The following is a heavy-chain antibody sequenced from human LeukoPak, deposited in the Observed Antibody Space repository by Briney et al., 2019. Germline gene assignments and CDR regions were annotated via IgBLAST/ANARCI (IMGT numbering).Heavy chain of an antibody. Sequence: PSETLSLTCTVSGGSISSGGYYWSWIRQHPGKGLEWIGYIYYSGSTYYNPSLKSRVTISVDTSKNQFSLKLSSVTAADTAVYYCARVLFLLSNRFDPWGQGTLVTVSS. CDR2: IYYSGST. J-gene: IGHJ5*02. V-gene: IGHV4-31*03. CDR3: ARVLFLLSNRFDP. CDR1: GGSISSGGYY. D-gene: IGHD3-9*01.